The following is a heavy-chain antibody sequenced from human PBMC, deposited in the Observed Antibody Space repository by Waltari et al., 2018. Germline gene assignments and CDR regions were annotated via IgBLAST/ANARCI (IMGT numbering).Heavy chain of an antibody. D-gene: IGHD6-6*01. CDR2: INPNSGGT. CDR3: ARAPGRLAARPMFDY. V-gene: IGHV1-2*06. CDR1: GYTFTGYY. Sequence: QVQLVQSGAEVKKPGASVKVSCKASGYTFTGYYMHWVRQAPGQGLEWMGRINPNSGGTNYAQKFQGRVTMTRDTSSSTAYMELSRLRSDDTAVYYCARAPGRLAARPMFDYWGQGTLVTVSS. J-gene: IGHJ4*02.